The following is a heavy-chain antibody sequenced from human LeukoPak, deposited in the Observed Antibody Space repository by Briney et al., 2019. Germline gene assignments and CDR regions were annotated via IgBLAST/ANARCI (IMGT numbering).Heavy chain of an antibody. J-gene: IGHJ4*02. CDR2: IYYSGST. D-gene: IGHD3-10*01. V-gene: IGHV4-30-4*02. CDR1: GGSISSSSYY. Sequence: SETLSLTCAVSGGSISSSSYYWGWIRQPPGKGLEWIGYIYYSGSTYYNPSLKSRVTISVDTSKNQFSLKLSSVTAADTAVYYCARAEYYYGSGSYFGDFDYWGQGTLVTVSS. CDR3: ARAEYYYGSGSYFGDFDY.